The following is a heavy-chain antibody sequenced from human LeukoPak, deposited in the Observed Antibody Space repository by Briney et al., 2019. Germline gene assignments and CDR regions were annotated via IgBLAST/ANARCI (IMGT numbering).Heavy chain of an antibody. CDR1: GFTVSTNY. J-gene: IGHJ4*02. CDR3: ARGLLRDGYTYSYSFDY. V-gene: IGHV3-66*01. Sequence: GGSLRLSRAASGFTVSTNYMNWVRQAPGKGLEWVSVVYMGGTTYYADSVKGRFTISRDITKNTIYLQMNNLRAEDTAVYYCARGLLRDGYTYSYSFDYWGQGTLVTVSS. CDR2: VYMGGTT. D-gene: IGHD5-18*01.